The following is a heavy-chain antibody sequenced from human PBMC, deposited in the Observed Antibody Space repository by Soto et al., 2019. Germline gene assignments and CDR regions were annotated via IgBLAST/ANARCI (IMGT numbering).Heavy chain of an antibody. J-gene: IGHJ4*02. CDR2: TSGSGTYT. CDR3: ARERWFGESGFDY. Sequence: EVQLEESGGGLVKPGGSLRLTCAASGFIFSRYNMHWVRQTPGKGLEWVSATSGSGTYTYYADSVKSRFTISRDNAKNSLSLKVNSLRVEDTAIYYCARERWFGESGFDYWGQGTLVTVSS. V-gene: IGHV3-21*01. CDR1: GFIFSRYN. D-gene: IGHD3-10*01.